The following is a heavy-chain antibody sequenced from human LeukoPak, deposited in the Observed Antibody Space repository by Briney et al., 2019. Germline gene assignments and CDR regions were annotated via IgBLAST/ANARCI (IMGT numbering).Heavy chain of an antibody. V-gene: IGHV5-51*01. CDR1: GYRFTNYL. J-gene: IGHJ4*02. CDR2: IYPCDSDT. Sequence: ESLKISWNGSGYRFTNYLIGLVRQMPRKGLELIAIIYPCDSDTRYSPSFQGQVTISADKSISTAFLQWSRLKASDTAMYYCVRHYTVLTTCIAYQIDCWGQGMLVSVSS. CDR3: VRHYTVLTTCIAYQIDC. D-gene: IGHD4/OR15-4a*01.